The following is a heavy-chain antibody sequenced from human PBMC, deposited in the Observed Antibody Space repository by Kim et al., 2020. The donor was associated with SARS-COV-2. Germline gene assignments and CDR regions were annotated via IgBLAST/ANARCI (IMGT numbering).Heavy chain of an antibody. J-gene: IGHJ4*02. D-gene: IGHD1-20*01. V-gene: IGHV4-38-2*02. CDR3: ARIPITGGGDY. CDR1: GYSISSGYY. Sequence: SETLSLTCTVSGYSISSGYYWGWIRQPPGKGLEWIGSIYHSGSTYYNPSLKSRVTISVDTSKNQFSLKLSSVTAADTAVYYCARIPITGGGDYWGQGTLV. CDR2: IYHSGST.